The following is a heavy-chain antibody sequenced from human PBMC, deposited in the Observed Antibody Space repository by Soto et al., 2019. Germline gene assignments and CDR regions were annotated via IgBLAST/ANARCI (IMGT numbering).Heavy chain of an antibody. CDR2: IHPSGDT. J-gene: IGHJ1*01. Sequence: GASVKVSCKASGYKFTTYFIHWVRQAPGQGLEWMGMIHPSGDTGYAQKFRGRVTMTIDTSTTTAYMELRNLTSEDTAVYFSVRGYCTTSPCSGDFQFWGQGXLVTVYS. D-gene: IGHD2-15*01. CDR3: VRGYCTTSPCSGDFQF. CDR1: GYKFTTYF. V-gene: IGHV1-46*01.